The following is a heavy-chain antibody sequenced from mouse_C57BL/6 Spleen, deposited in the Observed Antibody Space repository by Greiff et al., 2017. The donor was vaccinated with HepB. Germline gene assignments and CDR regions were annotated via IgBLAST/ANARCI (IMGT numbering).Heavy chain of an antibody. CDR2: ISDGGSYT. CDR3: ARDLTTVEAY. D-gene: IGHD1-1*01. J-gene: IGHJ3*01. V-gene: IGHV5-4*01. CDR1: GFTFSSYA. Sequence: EVQLVESGGGLVKPGGSLKLSCAASGFTFSSYAMSWVRQTPEKRLEWVATISDGGSYTYYPDNVKGRFTISRDNAKNNLYLQMSHLKSEDTAMYYCARDLTTVEAYWGQGTLVTVSA.